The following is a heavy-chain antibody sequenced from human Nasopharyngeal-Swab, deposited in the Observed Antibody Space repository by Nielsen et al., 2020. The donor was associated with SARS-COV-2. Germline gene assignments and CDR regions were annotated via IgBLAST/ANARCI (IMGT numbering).Heavy chain of an antibody. D-gene: IGHD2-15*01. CDR3: AKGLFGYCSGGSCYRGTAFDI. CDR1: GFTFSSYG. J-gene: IGHJ3*02. CDR2: ISYDGSNK. Sequence: SLRLSCAASGFTFSSYGMHWVRQAPGKGLEWVAVISYDGSNKYYADSVKGRFTISRDNSKNTLYLQMNSLRAEDTAVYYCAKGLFGYCSGGSCYRGTAFDIWGQGTMVTVSS. V-gene: IGHV3-30*18.